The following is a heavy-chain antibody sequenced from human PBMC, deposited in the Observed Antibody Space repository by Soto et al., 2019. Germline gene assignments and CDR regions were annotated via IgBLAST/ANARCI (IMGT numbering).Heavy chain of an antibody. CDR2: IYYSGST. J-gene: IGHJ4*02. V-gene: IGHV4-31*03. CDR3: ARGLRFLKWFETPYYFDY. D-gene: IGHD3-3*01. Sequence: QVQLQESGPGLVKPSQTLSLTCTVSGGSISSGGYYWSWIRQHPGKGLEWIGYIYYSGSTYYNPSLKRRVTIAVNTSKNQFSLKLSSVTAADTAVYYGARGLRFLKWFETPYYFDYWGQGTLVTVSS. CDR1: GGSISSGGYY.